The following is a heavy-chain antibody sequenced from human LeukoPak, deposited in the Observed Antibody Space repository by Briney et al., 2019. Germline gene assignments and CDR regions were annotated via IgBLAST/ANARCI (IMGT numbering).Heavy chain of an antibody. Sequence: SVKVSCKASGGTFRSYVISWVRQAPGQGLEWMGGIIPIFGTANYTQKFQGRVTIAADESTSTAYMELSSLRSADTAVYYCASTTPPPIAAPGTRGLGYYGMDVWGQGTTVTVSS. CDR3: ASTTPPPIAAPGTRGLGYYGMDV. CDR1: GGTFRSYV. V-gene: IGHV1-69*13. D-gene: IGHD6-13*01. J-gene: IGHJ6*02. CDR2: IIPIFGTA.